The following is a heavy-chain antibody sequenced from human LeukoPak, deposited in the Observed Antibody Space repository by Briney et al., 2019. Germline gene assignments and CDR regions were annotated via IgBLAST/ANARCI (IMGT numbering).Heavy chain of an antibody. CDR2: IYSGGST. Sequence: PGGSLRLSCEASGFTVSRNYMSWVRQAPGKGLEWVSVIYSGGSTYYADSVKGRFTISRDNSKNTLYLQMNSLRAEDTAVYYCARENIVVVPAATTYYYYGMDVWGQGTTVTVSS. J-gene: IGHJ6*02. CDR1: GFTVSRNY. D-gene: IGHD2-2*01. V-gene: IGHV3-53*01. CDR3: ARENIVVVPAATTYYYYGMDV.